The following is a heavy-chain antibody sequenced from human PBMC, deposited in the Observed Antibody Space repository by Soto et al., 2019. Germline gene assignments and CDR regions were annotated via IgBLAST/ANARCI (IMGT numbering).Heavy chain of an antibody. CDR3: ATEGDSYYFDY. V-gene: IGHV3-30-3*01. CDR1: GFTFSSYA. CDR2: ISYDGSNK. Sequence: PGGSLRLSCAASGFTFSSYAMHWVRQAPGKGLEWVAVISYDGSNKYYADSVKGRFTISRDNSKNTLYLQMNSLRAEDTAVYYCATEGDSYYFDYWGQGTLVTV. J-gene: IGHJ4*02. D-gene: IGHD2-21*02.